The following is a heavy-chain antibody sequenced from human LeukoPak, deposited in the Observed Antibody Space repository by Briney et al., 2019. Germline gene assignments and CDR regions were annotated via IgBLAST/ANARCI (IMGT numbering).Heavy chain of an antibody. CDR2: ISSSSSTT. V-gene: IGHV3-48*04. J-gene: IGHJ4*02. CDR1: GFTFSSYS. D-gene: IGHD3/OR15-3a*01. CDR3: ATLTLDRSDPFDY. Sequence: SGGSLRLSCAASGFTFSSYSMNWVRQAPGKGLEWVSYISSSSSTTYYADSVKGRFTISRDNAKNSLYLQMNSLRAEDTAVYYCATLTLDRSDPFDYWGQGTLVTVSS.